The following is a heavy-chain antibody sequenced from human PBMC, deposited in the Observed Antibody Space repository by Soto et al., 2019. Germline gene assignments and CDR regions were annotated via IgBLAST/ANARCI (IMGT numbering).Heavy chain of an antibody. CDR3: ARHGNFWSPYNWFDP. CDR2: IYYSGST. V-gene: IGHV4-39*01. Sequence: SETLSLTCTVSGGSISSSSYYWGWIRQPPGKGLEWIGSIYYSGSTYYNTSLKSRVTISVDTSKNQFSLKLSSVTAADTAVYYCARHGNFWSPYNWFDPWGQGTLVTVSS. D-gene: IGHD3-3*01. J-gene: IGHJ5*02. CDR1: GGSISSSSYY.